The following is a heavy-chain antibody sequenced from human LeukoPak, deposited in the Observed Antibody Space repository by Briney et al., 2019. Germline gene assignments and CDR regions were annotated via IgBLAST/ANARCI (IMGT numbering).Heavy chain of an antibody. J-gene: IGHJ4*02. CDR3: ATGRRLRTPDY. Sequence: SETLSLTCAVSGGSFSGYYWSWVRRPPGKGLEWIGEINHGGGTNYTPSLKSRVTISLDTSKNQFSLNLSSVTAADTAVYYCATGRRLRTPDYWGQGTLVTVSS. CDR2: INHGGGT. D-gene: IGHD4-17*01. CDR1: GGSFSGYY. V-gene: IGHV4-34*01.